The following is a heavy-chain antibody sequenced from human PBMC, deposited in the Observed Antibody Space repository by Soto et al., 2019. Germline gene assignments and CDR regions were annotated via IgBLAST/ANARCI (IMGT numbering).Heavy chain of an antibody. CDR3: ARFLGGAGSYYDGQNYNYYNGMDV. V-gene: IGHV1-69*13. D-gene: IGHD3-10*01. CDR2: TIPVFGTA. Sequence: ASVKVSCKASGGPYNSFAISWVRQAPGQGLEWIGGTIPVFGTATYAQKFKGRVTITAEESTSTAYMELSSLTSEDTAVYYCARFLGGAGSYYDGQNYNYYNGMDVWGQGTTVTVSS. J-gene: IGHJ6*02. CDR1: GGPYNSFA.